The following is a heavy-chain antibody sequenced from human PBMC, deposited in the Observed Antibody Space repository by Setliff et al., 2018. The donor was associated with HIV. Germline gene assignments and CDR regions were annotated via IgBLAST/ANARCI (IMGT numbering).Heavy chain of an antibody. Sequence: SETLSLTCTVSGGSISSRSYYWGWIRQPPGKGLEWIGYIYYYSGSTYYNPSLKSRVTMSLDTSDNHFSLKLSSVTAADTAVYYCARHDCGGDCSINWFDPWGQGTLVTVSS. CDR2: IYYYSGST. V-gene: IGHV4-39*01. CDR3: ARHDCGGDCSINWFDP. CDR1: GGSISSRSYY. J-gene: IGHJ5*02. D-gene: IGHD2-21*02.